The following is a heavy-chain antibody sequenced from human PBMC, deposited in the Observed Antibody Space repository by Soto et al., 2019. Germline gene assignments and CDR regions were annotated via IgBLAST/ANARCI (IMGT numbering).Heavy chain of an antibody. CDR3: ASAQFRFWWTFDY. V-gene: IGHV3-53*01. CDR1: GFTVSSNY. J-gene: IGHJ4*02. D-gene: IGHD3-3*01. CDR2: IYSGGST. Sequence: GGSLRLSCAASGFTVSSNYMSWGRQAPGKGLEWVSVIYSGGSTYYADSVKGRFTISRDNSKNTLYLQMNSLRAEDTAVYYCASAQFRFWWTFDYWGQGTLVTVSS.